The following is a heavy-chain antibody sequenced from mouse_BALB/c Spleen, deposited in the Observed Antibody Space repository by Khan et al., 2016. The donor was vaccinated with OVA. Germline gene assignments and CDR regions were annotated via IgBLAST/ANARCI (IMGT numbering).Heavy chain of an antibody. J-gene: IGHJ1*01. CDR1: GYSITSDYA. V-gene: IGHV3-2*02. CDR3: ARRSV. Sequence: EVQLQESGPGLVKPSQSLSLTCTVTGYSITSDYAWNWIRQFPGNKLEWMDYITYSGSTSYNQSLKSRISITRDTSKNQFFLQLNSVTTEDTATYFCARRSVWGAGTTVTVSS. CDR2: ITYSGST.